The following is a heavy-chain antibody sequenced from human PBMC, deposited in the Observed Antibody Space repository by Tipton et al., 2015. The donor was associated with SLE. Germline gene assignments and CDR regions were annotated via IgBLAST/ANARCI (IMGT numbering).Heavy chain of an antibody. J-gene: IGHJ5*02. V-gene: IGHV4-38-2*02. CDR2: IYHSGSP. D-gene: IGHD6-13*01. CDR3: ARVEAGNWFDP. CDR1: GYSISSGYY. Sequence: TLSLTCTVSGYSISSGYYWGWIRQPPGKGLEWIGSIYHSGSPYYNPSLKSRVTISVDTSKNQFSLKLSSVTAADTAVYYCARVEAGNWFDPWGQGTLVTVSS.